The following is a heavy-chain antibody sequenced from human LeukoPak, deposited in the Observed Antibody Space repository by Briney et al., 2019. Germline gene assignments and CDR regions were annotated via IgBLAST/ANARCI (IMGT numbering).Heavy chain of an antibody. D-gene: IGHD6-25*01. Sequence: GGSLRLSCAASGFTFSSYAMSWVRLAPGKGLEWVSAISGSGGSTYYADSVKGRFTISRDNSKNTLYLQMNSLRAEDTAVYYCTSQYSSVDYWGQGTLVTVSS. V-gene: IGHV3-23*01. CDR2: ISGSGGST. CDR1: GFTFSSYA. J-gene: IGHJ4*02. CDR3: TSQYSSVDY.